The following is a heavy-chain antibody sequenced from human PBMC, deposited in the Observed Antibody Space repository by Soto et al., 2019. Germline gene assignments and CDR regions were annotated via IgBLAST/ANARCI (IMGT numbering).Heavy chain of an antibody. CDR2: INPKSGGT. V-gene: IGHV1-2*04. CDR1: GYSFTGYH. J-gene: IGHJ6*02. Sequence: ASVKVSCKASGYSFTGYHIHWVRQAPGQGLEWLGRINPKSGGTSTAQKFQGWVTMTTDTSISTASMELTRLTSDDTAIYYCARGDSTDCSNGVCSFFYNHDMDVWGQGTTVTVSS. D-gene: IGHD2-8*01. CDR3: ARGDSTDCSNGVCSFFYNHDMDV.